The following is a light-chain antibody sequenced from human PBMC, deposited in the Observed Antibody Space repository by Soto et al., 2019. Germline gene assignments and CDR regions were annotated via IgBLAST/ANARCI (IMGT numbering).Light chain of an antibody. CDR1: QSISNR. Sequence: DTQMTQSPSTLSASVGDRVTITCRASQSISNRLAWYQQKPGKAPKLLIYDASTLDSGVPSRFSGSGSGTEFPLTISSLQPDDFATFYCQQYSSASWTFGLGTKVEI. J-gene: IGKJ1*01. CDR3: QQYSSASWT. V-gene: IGKV1-5*01. CDR2: DAS.